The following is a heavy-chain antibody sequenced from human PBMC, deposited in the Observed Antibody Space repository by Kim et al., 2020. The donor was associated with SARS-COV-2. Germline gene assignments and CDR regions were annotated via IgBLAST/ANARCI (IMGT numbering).Heavy chain of an antibody. J-gene: IGHJ6*02. V-gene: IGHV3-74*01. CDR3: ARGNYHGMDV. Sequence: STIYADSVKGRFTISRDNAKNTLYLQMNSLSAEDTAVYYCARGNYHGMDVWGQGTTVTVSS. CDR2: ST.